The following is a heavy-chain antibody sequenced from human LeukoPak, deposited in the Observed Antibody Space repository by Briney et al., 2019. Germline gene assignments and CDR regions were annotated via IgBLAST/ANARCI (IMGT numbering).Heavy chain of an antibody. Sequence: GGSLRLSCAASGFTFNSYAMSWVRQAPGKGLEWVSAISGSGGNTYYADSVKGRFTISRDNSKDTLYLQMNSLRAEDTAVYYCAKDPLYCGGDCYSLNWFDPWGQGTLVTVSS. V-gene: IGHV3-23*01. D-gene: IGHD2-21*02. CDR2: ISGSGGNT. J-gene: IGHJ5*02. CDR3: AKDPLYCGGDCYSLNWFDP. CDR1: GFTFNSYA.